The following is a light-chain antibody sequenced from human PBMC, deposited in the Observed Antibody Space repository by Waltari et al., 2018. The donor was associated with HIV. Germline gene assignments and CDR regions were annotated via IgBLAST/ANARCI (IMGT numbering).Light chain of an antibody. Sequence: DIQMTQSPTSLSASVGDRVTITCQVSQDITNFLNWFQQKPGKAPKLLIYDASNLESGVPSRFTGSGSGTNFTFTIRSLQPEDIATYYCQQYENLPYTFGQGTKLEIK. CDR2: DAS. CDR1: QDITNF. J-gene: IGKJ2*01. CDR3: QQYENLPYT. V-gene: IGKV1-33*01.